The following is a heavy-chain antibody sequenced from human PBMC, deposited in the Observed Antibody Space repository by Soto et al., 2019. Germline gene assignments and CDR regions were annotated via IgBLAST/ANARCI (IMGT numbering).Heavy chain of an antibody. J-gene: IGHJ6*02. CDR1: GFTFSSYA. CDR3: AKLGSLGHPYYYGMDV. Sequence: PGGSLRLSCAASGFTFSSYAMSWVRQAPGKGLEWVSSISGSGGGTSIYYADSVKGRFSVSRDNAKTSLYLQMNSLRAEDTAVYYCAKLGSLGHPYYYGMDVWGPGTTVTVSS. D-gene: IGHD3-16*01. V-gene: IGHV3-23*01. CDR2: ISGSGGGTSI.